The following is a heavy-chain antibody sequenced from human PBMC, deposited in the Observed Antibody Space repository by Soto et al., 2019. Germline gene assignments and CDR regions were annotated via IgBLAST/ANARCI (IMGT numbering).Heavy chain of an antibody. CDR1: GYTFTTFW. CDR2: IDPSDSNT. D-gene: IGHD2-8*02. CDR3: ARLYCTSDTCDSWFDP. Sequence: PGEPLKISCTGFGYTFTTFWISRVRQMPGKGLEWMGRIDPSDSNTKYSPTFQGHVSISVDKSISTAYLQWSSLKASDTAIYYCARLYCTSDTCDSWFDPWGQGTLVTVSS. V-gene: IGHV5-10-1*01. J-gene: IGHJ5*02.